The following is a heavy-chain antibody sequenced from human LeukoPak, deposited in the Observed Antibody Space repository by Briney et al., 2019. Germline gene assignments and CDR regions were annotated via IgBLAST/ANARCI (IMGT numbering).Heavy chain of an antibody. D-gene: IGHD3-10*01. J-gene: IGHJ4*02. CDR2: IIPIFGTA. CDR1: GGTFSSYA. CDR3: ARDQGPHYYGSGSYVNY. Sequence: SVKVSCKASGGTFSSYAISWVRQAPGQGLEWMGGIIPIFGTANYAQKFQGRVTITADESTSTAYMELSSLRSEDTAVYYCARDQGPHYYGSGSYVNYWGQGTLVTVSS. V-gene: IGHV1-69*01.